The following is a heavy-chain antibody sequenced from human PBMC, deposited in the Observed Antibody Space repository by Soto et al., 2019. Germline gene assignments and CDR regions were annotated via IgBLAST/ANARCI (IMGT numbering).Heavy chain of an antibody. CDR1: GGSISSYY. Sequence: PSETLSLTCTVSGGSISSYYWSWIRQPPGKGLEWIGYIYYSGSTNYNPSLKSRVTISVDTSKNQFSLKLSSVTAADTAVYYCARFARGWSSVVAAGFDYWGQGTLVTVS. CDR3: ARFARGWSSVVAAGFDY. J-gene: IGHJ4*02. D-gene: IGHD2-15*01. V-gene: IGHV4-59*01. CDR2: IYYSGST.